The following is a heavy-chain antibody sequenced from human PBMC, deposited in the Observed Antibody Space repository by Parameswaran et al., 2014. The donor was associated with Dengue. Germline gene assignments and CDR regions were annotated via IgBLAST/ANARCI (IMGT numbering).Heavy chain of an antibody. CDR2: IWYDGSNK. J-gene: IGHJ6*02. V-gene: IGHV3-33*01. Sequence: RQPPGKGLEWVAVIWYDGSNKYYADSVKGRFTISRDNSKNTLYLQMNSLRAEDTAVYYCARDSIVGATKLYYYYGMDVWGQGTTVTVSS. CDR3: ARDSIVGATKLYYYYGMDV. D-gene: IGHD1-26*01.